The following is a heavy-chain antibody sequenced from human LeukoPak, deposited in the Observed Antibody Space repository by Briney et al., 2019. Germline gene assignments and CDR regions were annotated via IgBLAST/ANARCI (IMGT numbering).Heavy chain of an antibody. D-gene: IGHD5-12*01. CDR3: ARAGRGYSGYVFY. Sequence: SETLSLTCTVSGGSISSGGYYWSWIRQHPGKGLEWIGYIYYSGSTYYDPSLKSRVTISVDTSKNQFSLKLSSVTAADTAVYYCARAGRGYSGYVFYWGQGTLVTVSS. J-gene: IGHJ4*02. V-gene: IGHV4-31*03. CDR2: IYYSGST. CDR1: GGSISSGGYY.